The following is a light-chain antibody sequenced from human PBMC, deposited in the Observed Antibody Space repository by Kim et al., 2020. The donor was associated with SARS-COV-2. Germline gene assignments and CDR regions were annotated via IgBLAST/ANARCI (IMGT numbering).Light chain of an antibody. Sequence: DIQLTQSPSSLSASVGDRVTITCQASQDIAHYLNWYRQRPGNVPELLVYDASKLHTGVPSKFSGTGSGTDFTFTISSLQPEDSATYYCKHYSDLPPTCGQGTKREI. V-gene: IGKV1-33*01. CDR3: KHYSDLPPT. CDR1: QDIAHY. CDR2: DAS. J-gene: IGKJ2*01.